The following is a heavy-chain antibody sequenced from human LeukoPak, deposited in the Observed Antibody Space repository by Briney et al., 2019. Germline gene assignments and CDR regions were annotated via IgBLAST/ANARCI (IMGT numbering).Heavy chain of an antibody. D-gene: IGHD3-22*01. CDR1: GFTVSSNY. Sequence: PGGSLRLSCAASGFTVSSNYMSWVRQAPGKGLEGVSVIYSGGSTYYADSVKGRFTISRDNSKNTLYLQMNSLRAEDTAVYYCAREPYDSSGYRDAFDIWGQGTMVTVSS. CDR2: IYSGGST. V-gene: IGHV3-53*01. CDR3: AREPYDSSGYRDAFDI. J-gene: IGHJ3*02.